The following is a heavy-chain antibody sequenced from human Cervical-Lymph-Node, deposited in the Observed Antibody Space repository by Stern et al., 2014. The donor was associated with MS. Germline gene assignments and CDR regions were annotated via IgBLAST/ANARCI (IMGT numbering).Heavy chain of an antibody. Sequence: EVQLVESGGDLVQPGGSLRLSCAASGFIFSNYWMHWVRQAPGKGLVWVSHINSDGSSTTYADSVKGRFTTSRDNAKNTLYLQMDDLRAEDTAVYFCVRDNYGTDYWGQGTLVTVSS. CDR3: VRDNYGTDY. D-gene: IGHD3-16*01. V-gene: IGHV3-74*03. J-gene: IGHJ4*02. CDR1: GFIFSNYW. CDR2: INSDGSST.